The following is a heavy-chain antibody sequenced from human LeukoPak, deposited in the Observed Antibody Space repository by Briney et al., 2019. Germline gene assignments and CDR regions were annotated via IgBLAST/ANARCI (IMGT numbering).Heavy chain of an antibody. V-gene: IGHV5-51*01. CDR3: ARHRGPTYYYYGMGV. CDR1: GYNFPKSW. D-gene: IGHD5-24*01. Sequence: GESLKISCKASGYNFPKSWIGWVRQMPGKGLEWMGIIYPGDADVRYSPSFQGQVTMSVDNSISTAYLQWSSLKASDTAMYYCARHRGPTYYYYGMGVWGQGTTVTVSS. CDR2: IYPGDADV. J-gene: IGHJ6*02.